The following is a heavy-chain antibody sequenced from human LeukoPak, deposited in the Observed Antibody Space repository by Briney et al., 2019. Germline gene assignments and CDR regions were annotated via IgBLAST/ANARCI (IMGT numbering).Heavy chain of an antibody. J-gene: IGHJ4*02. Sequence: GSLRLSCAASEFAFSTYNMNWVRQAPGKGLVWVSRIQGDGSNTNYADSVKGRFSISRDNAKNTVYLQMTSLWAEDTGIYYCSRGTSAGGPISPFDFWGQGTVVTVSS. CDR2: IQGDGSNT. D-gene: IGHD6-13*01. CDR1: EFAFSTYN. V-gene: IGHV3-74*01. CDR3: SRGTSAGGPISPFDF.